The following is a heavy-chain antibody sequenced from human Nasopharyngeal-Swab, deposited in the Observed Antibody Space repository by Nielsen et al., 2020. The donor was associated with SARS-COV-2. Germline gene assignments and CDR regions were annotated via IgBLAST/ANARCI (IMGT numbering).Heavy chain of an antibody. J-gene: IGHJ6*02. V-gene: IGHV3-43*02. CDR3: VRESPVTMIVDYYYGMDV. CDR2: ISGDGGST. CDR1: GITFDDYA. Sequence: GGSLRLSCAASGITFDDYAMHWVRQAPGKGLEWVSLISGDGGSTYYADSVKGRFTISRDNAKNSLYLQMNSLRAEDTAVYYCVRESPVTMIVDYYYGMDVWGQGTTVTVSS. D-gene: IGHD3-22*01.